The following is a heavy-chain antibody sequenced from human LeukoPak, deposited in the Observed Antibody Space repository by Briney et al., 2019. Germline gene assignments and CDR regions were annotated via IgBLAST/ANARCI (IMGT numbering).Heavy chain of an antibody. V-gene: IGHV4-4*07. D-gene: IGHD5-12*01. CDR2: IHTTGRT. CDR1: GGSISSYY. Sequence: SETLSLTCTVSGGSISSYYWSWIRLPAGKGLEWIGRIHTTGRTKYNPSLKSRVTMSVDTSKNQFSLKLNSVTAADTAVYYCAREIVGVATTYYYYYMDVWGKGTTVTISS. CDR3: AREIVGVATTYYYYYMDV. J-gene: IGHJ6*03.